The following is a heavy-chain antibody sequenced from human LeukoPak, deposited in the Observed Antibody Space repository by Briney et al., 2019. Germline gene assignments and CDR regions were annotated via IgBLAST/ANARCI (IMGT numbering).Heavy chain of an antibody. Sequence: PGGSLRPSCAASGFTFSDYYMTWIRQTPGKGLEWVSYISISGTTTFYVDSVKGRFTISRDNTKNSLYLQMNSLRAEDTAMYYCARGTMASDFWGQGTLVTVSS. CDR1: GFTFSDYY. V-gene: IGHV3-11*01. CDR3: ARGTMASDF. CDR2: ISISGTTT. D-gene: IGHD3-10*01. J-gene: IGHJ4*02.